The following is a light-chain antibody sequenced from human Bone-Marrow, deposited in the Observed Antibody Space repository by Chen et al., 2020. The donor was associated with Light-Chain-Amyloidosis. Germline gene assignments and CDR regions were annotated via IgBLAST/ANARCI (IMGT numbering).Light chain of an antibody. J-gene: IGKJ4*01. CDR1: QSVSNY. V-gene: IGKV3-11*01. CDR3: QQRQAWPIT. Sequence: EIVLTQSPATLSLSPGERATLSCRARQSVSNYLAWYQQRPGQAPRLLIYDTSNRAPGIPARFSGRGSGTDFTLTISSLQPEDFAIYYCQQRQAWPITFGGGTNVEIK. CDR2: DTS.